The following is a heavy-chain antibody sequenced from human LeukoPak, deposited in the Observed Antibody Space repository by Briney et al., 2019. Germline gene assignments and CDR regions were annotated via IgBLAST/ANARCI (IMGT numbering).Heavy chain of an antibody. Sequence: GGSLRLSCTASGFTFGDYAMSWVRQAPGKGLEWVGLIRSKAYGGTTEYAASVKGRFTISRDDSKSIAYLQMNSLKTEDTAVYYCTREMGICSSTSCYGGLDYWGQGTLVTVSS. V-gene: IGHV3-49*04. J-gene: IGHJ4*02. CDR3: TREMGICSSTSCYGGLDY. D-gene: IGHD2-2*01. CDR2: IRSKAYGGTT. CDR1: GFTFGDYA.